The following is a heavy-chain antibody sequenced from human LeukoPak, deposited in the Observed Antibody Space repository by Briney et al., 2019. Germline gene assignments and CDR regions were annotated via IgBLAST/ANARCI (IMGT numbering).Heavy chain of an antibody. Sequence: GASVKVSCKASGYTFTSYGINWVRQATGQGLEWMGWMNPNSGNTGYAQKFQGRVTITRNTSISTAYMELSSLRSEDTAVYYCARIDSFSGYSYYYYMDVWGKGTTVTVSS. D-gene: IGHD3-22*01. CDR3: ARIDSFSGYSYYYYMDV. CDR2: MNPNSGNT. CDR1: GYTFTSYG. V-gene: IGHV1-8*03. J-gene: IGHJ6*03.